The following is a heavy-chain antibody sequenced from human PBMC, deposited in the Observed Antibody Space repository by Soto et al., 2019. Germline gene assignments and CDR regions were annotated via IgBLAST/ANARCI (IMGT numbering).Heavy chain of an antibody. CDR2: IISSDYI. CDR1: GFTFSYYT. Sequence: GVSLRLSFAASGFTFSYYTMTWVRQAPGKGLEWVSSIISSDYIYYADSVKGRFTISRDNAKNSVYLQMDSLRAEDTAVYYCARDRESLSYWGQGTLVTVS. CDR3: ARDRESLSY. J-gene: IGHJ4*02. V-gene: IGHV3-21*01.